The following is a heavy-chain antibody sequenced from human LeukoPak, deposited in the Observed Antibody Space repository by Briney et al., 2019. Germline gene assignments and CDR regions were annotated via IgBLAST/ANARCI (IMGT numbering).Heavy chain of an antibody. CDR3: ARGDYGELYYMDV. CDR2: ISSSSSYI. J-gene: IGHJ6*03. D-gene: IGHD4-17*01. CDR1: GFTFSSYS. V-gene: IGHV3-21*01. Sequence: PGGSLRLSCAASGFTFSSYSMNWVRQAPGKGLEWVSSISSSSSYIYYADSVKGRFTISRDNAKNSLYLQMYSLRAEDTAVYYCARGDYGELYYMDVWGKGTTVTVSS.